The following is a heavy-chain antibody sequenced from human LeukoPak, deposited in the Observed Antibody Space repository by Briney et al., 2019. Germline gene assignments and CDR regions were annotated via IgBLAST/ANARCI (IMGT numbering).Heavy chain of an antibody. D-gene: IGHD2-2*01. J-gene: IGHJ5*02. V-gene: IGHV4-59*01. Sequence: PSETLSLTCTVSGGSISRYYWSWIRQPPGKGLEWFGYVYDSGTTNYNPSLKSRVTISVNTSKNQFSLKLSSVTAADTAVYYCARGSSWGRGWFDPWGQGTLVTVSS. CDR2: VYDSGTT. CDR3: ARGSSWGRGWFDP. CDR1: GGSISRYY.